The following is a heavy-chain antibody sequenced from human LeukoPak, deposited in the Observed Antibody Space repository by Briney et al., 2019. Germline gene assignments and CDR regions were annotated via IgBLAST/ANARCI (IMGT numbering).Heavy chain of an antibody. V-gene: IGHV1-69*13. CDR1: GGTFSSYA. CDR2: IIPIFGTA. CDR3: ARGHAPHGHLAYYFDY. J-gene: IGHJ4*02. Sequence: SVKVSCKASGGTFSSYAISWVRQAPGQGLEWMGGIIPIFGTANYAQKFQGRVTITADESTSTAYMELSSLRSEDTAVYYCARGHAPHGHLAYYFDYWGQGTLVTVSS.